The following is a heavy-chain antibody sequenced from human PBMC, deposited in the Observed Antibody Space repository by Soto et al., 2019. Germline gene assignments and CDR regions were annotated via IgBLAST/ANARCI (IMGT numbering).Heavy chain of an antibody. CDR1: GDTFTSYA. Sequence: GASVKASCKASGDTFTSYAMHWVRQAPGQRLEWMGWINAGNGNTKYSQKFQGRVTITRDTSASTAYMELSSLRSEDTAVYYCARGDTIFGVVIYDYWGQGTLVTVSS. CDR3: ARGDTIFGVVIYDY. V-gene: IGHV1-3*01. CDR2: INAGNGNT. D-gene: IGHD3-3*01. J-gene: IGHJ4*02.